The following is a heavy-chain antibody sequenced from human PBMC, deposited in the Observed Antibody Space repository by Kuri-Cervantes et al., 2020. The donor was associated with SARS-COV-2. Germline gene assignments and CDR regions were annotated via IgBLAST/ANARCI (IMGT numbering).Heavy chain of an antibody. D-gene: IGHD3-10*01. CDR1: GSTFSGSA. J-gene: IGHJ5*02. Sequence: SVKVSCKASGSTFSGSAIQWVRQARGQRLEWIGWIVVGSGNTDYAREFQGRVTITRDMSTTTVYMELSGLRSDDTAMYYCAPFYYRSINNWSDPWGQGTQVTVSS. V-gene: IGHV1-58*02. CDR2: IVVGSGNT. CDR3: APFYYRSINNWSDP.